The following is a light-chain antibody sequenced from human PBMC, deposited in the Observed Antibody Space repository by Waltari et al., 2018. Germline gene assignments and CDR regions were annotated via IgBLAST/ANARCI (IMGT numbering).Light chain of an antibody. CDR2: RNN. V-gene: IGLV1-47*01. Sequence: QSVLTQPPSASGTPGQRVTVSCSGSSSNIGSNYVFWYQQLPGTAPKLLMYRNNQRPSGVPDRFDGSKSDTSASLAISGLRSEDEADYYCAAWDDSLSGPVFGGGTKLTVL. CDR1: SSNIGSNY. CDR3: AAWDDSLSGPV. J-gene: IGLJ3*02.